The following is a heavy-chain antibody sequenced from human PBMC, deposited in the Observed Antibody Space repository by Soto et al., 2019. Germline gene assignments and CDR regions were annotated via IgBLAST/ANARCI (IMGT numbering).Heavy chain of an antibody. Sequence: EVQLVESGGGLVQPGGSLRLSCAASGFTFSTYSMNWVRQAPGKGLEWISYISTTSTTIYYADSVKGRFTISRDNAKNSLFLQMNALRDEDTAVYYCARDVEHGAANFFLSYGMDVWGQGTTVTVSS. CDR2: ISTTSTTI. CDR3: ARDVEHGAANFFLSYGMDV. CDR1: GFTFSTYS. V-gene: IGHV3-48*02. J-gene: IGHJ6*02. D-gene: IGHD5-18*01.